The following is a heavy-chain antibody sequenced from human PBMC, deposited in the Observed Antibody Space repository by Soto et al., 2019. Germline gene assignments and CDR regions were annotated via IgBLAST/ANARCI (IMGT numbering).Heavy chain of an antibody. CDR2: ISAYNGNT. CDR1: GDTFSTYT. J-gene: IGHJ3*02. D-gene: IGHD1-20*01. CDR3: ARPKYNWNDRDAFDI. V-gene: IGHV1-18*01. Sequence: ASVKVSCKASGDTFSTYTITWVRQAPGQGLEWMGWISAYNGNTNYAQKLQGRVTMTTDTSTSTAYMELRSLRSDDTAVYYCARPKYNWNDRDAFDIWGQGTMVTVSS.